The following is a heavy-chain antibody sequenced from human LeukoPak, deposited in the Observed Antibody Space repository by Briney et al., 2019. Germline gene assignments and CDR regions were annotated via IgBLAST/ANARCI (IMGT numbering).Heavy chain of an antibody. CDR3: ARESAAGTGVVDC. V-gene: IGHV4-59*01. CDR1: GGSISSYY. D-gene: IGHD6-13*01. Sequence: SETLSLTCTVSGGSISSYYWSWIRQPPGKGLEWIGYIYYSGSTNYNPSLKSRVTISVDTSKNQFSLKLRSVTAADTAVYYCARESAAGTGVVDCWGQGTLVTVSS. CDR2: IYYSGST. J-gene: IGHJ4*02.